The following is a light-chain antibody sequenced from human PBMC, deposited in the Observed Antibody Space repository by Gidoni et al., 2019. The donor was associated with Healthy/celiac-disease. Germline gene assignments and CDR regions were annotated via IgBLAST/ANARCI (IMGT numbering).Light chain of an antibody. V-gene: IGKV3-11*01. J-gene: IGKJ5*01. Sequence: EIVLTQSPATLSLSPGARATLSCRASQSVSSYLAWYQQKPGQAPRLLIYDASNRATGIPARFSGSGSGTDFTLTISSLEPEDFAVYYCQQRSNWPPTFXXXTRLEIK. CDR1: QSVSSY. CDR3: QQRSNWPPT. CDR2: DAS.